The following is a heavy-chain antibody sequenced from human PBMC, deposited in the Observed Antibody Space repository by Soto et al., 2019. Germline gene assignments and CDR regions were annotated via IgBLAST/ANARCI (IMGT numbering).Heavy chain of an antibody. V-gene: IGHV3-23*01. J-gene: IGHJ3*02. CDR3: AKVLVNYDSSGYYGSVAFDI. CDR2: IDVSGGST. Sequence: PGGSLRLFSAESGFTCSCYAIHWVRQAPGKGLEWVSSIDVSGGSTNYADSVQGRFNVSRDNSKNTLFLQMNSLRAEDTGVYYCAKVLVNYDSSGYYGSVAFDIWGRGTMVTVSS. D-gene: IGHD3-22*01. CDR1: GFTCSCYA.